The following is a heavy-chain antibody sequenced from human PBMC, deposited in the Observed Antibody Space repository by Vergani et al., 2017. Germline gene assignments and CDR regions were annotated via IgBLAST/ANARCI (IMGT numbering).Heavy chain of an antibody. CDR1: GFTFSSYS. CDR2: ISSSSSYI. J-gene: IGHJ6*03. CDR3: AGFDTVVTRLYYYYYYMDV. V-gene: IGHV3-21*01. Sequence: EVQLVESGGGLVKPGGSLRLSCAASGFTFSSYSMNWVRQAPGKGLEWVSSISSSSSYIYYADSVKGRFTISRDNAKNSLYLQMNSLRAEDTAVYYCAGFDTVVTRLYYYYYYMDVWGKGTTVTVSS. D-gene: IGHD4-23*01.